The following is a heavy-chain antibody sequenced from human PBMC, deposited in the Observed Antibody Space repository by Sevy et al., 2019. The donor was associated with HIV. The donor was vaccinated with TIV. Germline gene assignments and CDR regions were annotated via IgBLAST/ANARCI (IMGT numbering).Heavy chain of an antibody. CDR1: GGSISNYY. D-gene: IGHD6-13*01. Sequence: SETLSLTCTVSGGSISNYYWSWIRQPPGKGLEWIGYIYYSGSTNYNPSLQSRVTISVDTSKNQFSLKLSSVTAADTAVYYCARERQLVLDYWGQGTLVTVSS. V-gene: IGHV4-59*01. J-gene: IGHJ4*02. CDR2: IYYSGST. CDR3: ARERQLVLDY.